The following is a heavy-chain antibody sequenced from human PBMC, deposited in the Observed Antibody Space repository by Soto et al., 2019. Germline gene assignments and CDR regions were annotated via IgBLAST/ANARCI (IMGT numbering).Heavy chain of an antibody. CDR3: ARDLSSTPSRYYGMDV. CDR2: IYSGGTT. D-gene: IGHD2-2*01. J-gene: IGHJ6*02. Sequence: PGGSLRLSCAASGFTVSSNYMSWVRQAPGKGLERVSLIYSGGTTYYADSVKGRFTISRDNSKNTLYLQMRSLRAEDTAVYYCARDLSSTPSRYYGMDVWGQGTTVTVSS. V-gene: IGHV3-53*01. CDR1: GFTVSSNY.